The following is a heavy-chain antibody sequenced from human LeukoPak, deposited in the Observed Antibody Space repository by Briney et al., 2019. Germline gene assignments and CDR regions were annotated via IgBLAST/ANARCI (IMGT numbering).Heavy chain of an antibody. CDR3: ARTIVGAIDYYFDY. CDR1: GGSISSYY. J-gene: IGHJ4*02. D-gene: IGHD1-26*01. Sequence: SETLSLTCTVSGGSISSYYWSWIRQPPGKGLEWIGYIYYSGSTNYNPSLKSRVTISVDTSKNQFSLKLSSVTAADTAVYYCARTIVGAIDYYFDYWGQGTLVTVSS. V-gene: IGHV4-59*01. CDR2: IYYSGST.